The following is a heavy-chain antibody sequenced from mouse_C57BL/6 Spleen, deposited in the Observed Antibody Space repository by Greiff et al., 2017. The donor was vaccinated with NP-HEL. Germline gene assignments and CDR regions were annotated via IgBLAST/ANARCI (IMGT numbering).Heavy chain of an antibody. J-gene: IGHJ2*01. CDR1: GYTFTSYW. D-gene: IGHD4-1*01. V-gene: IGHV1-69*01. CDR2: IAPSDSYT. CDR3: ARGTGSLDY. Sequence: VQLQQSGAELVMPGASVKLSCKASGYTFTSYWMHWVKQRPGQGLEWIGEIAPSDSYTNYNQKFKGKSTLTVDKSSSTAYMQLSSLTAEDSAVYYCARGTGSLDYWGQGNTLTVSS.